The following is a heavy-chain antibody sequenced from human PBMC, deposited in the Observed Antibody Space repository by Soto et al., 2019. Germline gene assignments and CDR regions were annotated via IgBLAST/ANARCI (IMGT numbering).Heavy chain of an antibody. CDR3: ARDGCSGGSCYYFDY. D-gene: IGHD2-15*01. J-gene: IGHJ4*02. Sequence: GGSLRLSCAASGFTFSSYDMHWVRQAIGKGLEWVSAIGTAGDTYYPGSVKGRFTISRENAKNSLYLQMNSLRAGDTAVYYCARDGCSGGSCYYFDYWGQGTLVTVSS. CDR1: GFTFSSYD. CDR2: IGTAGDT. V-gene: IGHV3-13*01.